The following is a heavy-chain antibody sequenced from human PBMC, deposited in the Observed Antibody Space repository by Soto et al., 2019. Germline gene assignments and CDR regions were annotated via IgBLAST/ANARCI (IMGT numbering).Heavy chain of an antibody. J-gene: IGHJ4*02. D-gene: IGHD1-7*01. CDR2: IKTKSDSAAT. Sequence: EVQLAVSGGGFVKPGGSLRLSCAVSGFSFSDAWLNWVRQAPGKGLEWVGRIKTKSDSAATDYAAPVKGRFIISRDDSRNTLLLQLNSLQAEDTAVYYFTADLLNRRYTWNFYWGQGTLVTVSS. CDR3: TADLLNRRYTWNFY. V-gene: IGHV3-15*07. CDR1: GFSFSDAW.